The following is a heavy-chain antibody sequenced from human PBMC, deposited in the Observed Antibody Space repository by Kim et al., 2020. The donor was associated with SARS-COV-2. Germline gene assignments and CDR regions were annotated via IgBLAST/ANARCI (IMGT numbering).Heavy chain of an antibody. CDR3: ASSEYSYGYLDY. J-gene: IGHJ4*02. Sequence: NYSPALKSRVTISVDTSKNQFSLKLSSVTAADTAVYYCASSEYSYGYLDYWGQGTLVTVSS. D-gene: IGHD5-18*01. V-gene: IGHV4-34*01.